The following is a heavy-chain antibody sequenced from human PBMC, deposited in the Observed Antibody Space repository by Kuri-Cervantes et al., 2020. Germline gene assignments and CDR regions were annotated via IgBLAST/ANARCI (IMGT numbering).Heavy chain of an antibody. Sequence: ASVKVSCKASGYTFTSYYMHWVRQAPGQGLECTGIINPSGGSTSYAQKFQCRVTMTRDTSTSTVYMELSSLRAEDTAVYYCARGGYSSSPFRWFAPWGQGTLVTVSS. J-gene: IGHJ5*02. CDR2: INPSGGST. V-gene: IGHV1-46*01. CDR1: GYTFTSYY. CDR3: ARGGYSSSPFRWFAP. D-gene: IGHD6-6*01.